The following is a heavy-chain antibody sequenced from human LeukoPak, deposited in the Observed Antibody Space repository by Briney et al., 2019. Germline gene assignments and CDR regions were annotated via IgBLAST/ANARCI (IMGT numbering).Heavy chain of an antibody. D-gene: IGHD6-6*01. Sequence: PSQTLSLTCTVSGGSISSGSYYWSWIRQPAGKGLEWIGRIYTSGSTNYNPSLKSRVTISVDTSKNQFSLKLSSVTAADTAVYYCAREIGGIAARPNWFDPWGQGTLVTVSS. J-gene: IGHJ5*02. CDR1: GGSISSGSYY. CDR3: AREIGGIAARPNWFDP. V-gene: IGHV4-61*02. CDR2: IYTSGST.